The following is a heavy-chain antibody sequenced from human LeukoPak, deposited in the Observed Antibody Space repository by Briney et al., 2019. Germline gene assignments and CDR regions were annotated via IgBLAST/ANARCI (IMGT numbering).Heavy chain of an antibody. V-gene: IGHV4-39*01. Sequence: PSETLSLTCSVSGASISSSNYYWGWIRQPRGKGLEWIGSMLYSGNTYYNPSLKSRVTISVDTSKNQFSLTLSSVTAADTAVYYCARQSTAMGTFDYWGQGTLVPVSS. CDR1: GASISSSNYY. D-gene: IGHD5-18*01. CDR2: MLYSGNT. J-gene: IGHJ4*02. CDR3: ARQSTAMGTFDY.